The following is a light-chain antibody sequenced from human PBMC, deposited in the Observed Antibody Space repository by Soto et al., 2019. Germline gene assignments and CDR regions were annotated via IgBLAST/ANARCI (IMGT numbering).Light chain of an antibody. CDR1: RSVGTY. J-gene: IGKJ1*01. CDR2: DAS. V-gene: IGKV3-11*01. CDR3: QQCTNWPS. Sequence: ETVLTQSPDTLCLSPGERATLSCRASRSVGTYLAWYQQRPGQAPRLLIYDASNRAAGIPARFSGSGSGTDFTLTISSLEPEDAAVYYCQQCTNWPSFGQGTKVEIK.